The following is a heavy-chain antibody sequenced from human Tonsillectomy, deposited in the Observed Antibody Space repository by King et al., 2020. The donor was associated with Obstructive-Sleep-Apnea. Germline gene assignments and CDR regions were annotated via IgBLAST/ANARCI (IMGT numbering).Heavy chain of an antibody. D-gene: IGHD3-22*01. CDR1: GFTFSSYA. Sequence: VQLVESGGGVVQPGRSLRLSCAASGFTFSSYAMHWVRQAPGKGLEWVAVISYDGSDKYYADSVKGRFTISTDDSRKTLYLQINSRRAEDTAVYYCAGGEVDYYDSSGYYYGGYLDYWGQGTLVTVSS. CDR2: ISYDGSDK. V-gene: IGHV3-30*04. J-gene: IGHJ4*02. CDR3: AGGEVDYYDSSGYYYGGYLDY.